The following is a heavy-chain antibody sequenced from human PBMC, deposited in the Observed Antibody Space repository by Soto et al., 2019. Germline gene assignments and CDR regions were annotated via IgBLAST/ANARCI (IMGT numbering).Heavy chain of an antibody. CDR3: ATMYSSSSGWFDR. Sequence: QVQLQESGPGLVKPSETLSLTCSVSGGSIGSYYWSWIRQPPGKGLEWIAYIYYSGSTSVSTNYNPSLKSRVTISVDTSKYQFSLKLSSVTAADTAVYYCATMYSSSSGWFDRWGQGTLVTVSS. V-gene: IGHV4-59*01. D-gene: IGHD6-6*01. CDR1: GGSIGSYY. CDR2: IYYSGSTSVST. J-gene: IGHJ5*02.